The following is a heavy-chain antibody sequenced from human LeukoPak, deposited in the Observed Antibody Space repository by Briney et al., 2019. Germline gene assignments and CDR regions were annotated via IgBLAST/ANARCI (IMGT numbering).Heavy chain of an antibody. CDR2: ISYDGSNK. CDR1: GFTFSSYA. CDR3: ARGYAAIPD. Sequence: PGRSLRLSCAASGFTFSSYAMHWVRQAPGKGLEWVAVISYDGSNKYYADSVKGRFIISRDNAKDSLFLQMSSLRDEDTALYYCARGYAAIPDWGQGTLVTVSS. V-gene: IGHV3-30-3*01. D-gene: IGHD2-15*01. J-gene: IGHJ4*02.